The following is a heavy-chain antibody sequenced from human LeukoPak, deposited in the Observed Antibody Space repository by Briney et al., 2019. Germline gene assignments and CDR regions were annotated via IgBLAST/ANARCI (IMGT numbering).Heavy chain of an antibody. CDR2: IRSKAYGGTT. Sequence: GGSLRLSCTASGFTFGDYAMSWFRQAPGKGLEWVGFIRSKAYGGTTEYAASVKGRFTISRDDSKSVAYLQMNSLKTEDTAVYYCTRVIYYYDMDVWGQGTTVTVSS. CDR1: GFTFGDYA. J-gene: IGHJ6*02. CDR3: TRVIYYYDMDV. V-gene: IGHV3-49*03.